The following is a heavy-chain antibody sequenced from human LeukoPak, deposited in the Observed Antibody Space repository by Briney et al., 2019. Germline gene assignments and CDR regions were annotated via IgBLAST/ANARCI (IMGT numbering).Heavy chain of an antibody. J-gene: IGHJ5*02. CDR1: GGSISSYY. CDR2: IYYSGST. Sequence: PSETLSLTCTVSGGSISSYYWSWIRQPPGKGLEWIGYIYYSGSTNYNPSLKSRVTISVDTSKNQFSLKLSSVTAADTAVYHCARDRSSGHAPIWFDPWGQGTLVTVAS. V-gene: IGHV4-59*01. D-gene: IGHD3-22*01. CDR3: ARDRSSGHAPIWFDP.